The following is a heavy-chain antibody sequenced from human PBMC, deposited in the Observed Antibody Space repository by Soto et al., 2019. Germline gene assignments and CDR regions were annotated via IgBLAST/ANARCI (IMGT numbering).Heavy chain of an antibody. J-gene: IGHJ6*02. V-gene: IGHV3-30*18. CDR1: GFTFSSYG. CDR2: ISYDGSNK. CDR3: AKEGYCSGGSFYSDYYYYGIDV. Sequence: QVQLVESGGGVVQPGRSLRLSCAASGFTFSSYGMHWVRQAPGKGLEWVAVISYDGSNKYYADAVKCRFTISRDNSKNTLYLQMNSLRAEDTAVYYCAKEGYCSGGSFYSDYYYYGIDVWGQGTTVTVSS. D-gene: IGHD2-15*01.